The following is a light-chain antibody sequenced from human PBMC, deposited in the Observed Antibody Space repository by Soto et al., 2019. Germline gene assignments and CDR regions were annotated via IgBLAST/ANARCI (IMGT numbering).Light chain of an antibody. CDR1: QSVSTN. V-gene: IGKV3-15*01. CDR2: GAS. J-gene: IGKJ2*01. CDR3: QQYNNWTLYT. Sequence: DIVMTQSPATLSVSPGERATLSCRASQSVSTNLAWYQQKPGQAPRLLIYGASTRATAIPARFSGSGSGTEFTLTISSLQSEDFAVSYCQQYNNWTLYTFGQGTKLEIK.